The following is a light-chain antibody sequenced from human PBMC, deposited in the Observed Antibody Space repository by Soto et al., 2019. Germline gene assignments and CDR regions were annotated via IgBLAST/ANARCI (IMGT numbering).Light chain of an antibody. V-gene: IGKV3-20*01. CDR2: AAS. J-gene: IGKJ1*01. CDR3: QQYGSLSWT. CDR1: QSVSSS. Sequence: EIVMTQSPATLSVSPGERATLSCRASQSVSSSLAWYQQKPGQAPRLLIYAASSRATGIPDRFSGGGSGTDFTLTISRLEPEDFAVYYCQQYGSLSWTFGQGTKVDI.